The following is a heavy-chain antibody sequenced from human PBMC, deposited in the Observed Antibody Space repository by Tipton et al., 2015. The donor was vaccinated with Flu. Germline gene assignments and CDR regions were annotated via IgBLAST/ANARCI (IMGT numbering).Heavy chain of an antibody. D-gene: IGHD2-2*02. J-gene: IGHJ4*02. V-gene: IGHV4-31*03. CDR3: ARVPGVGYCSSPPCYIPLYYFDY. CDR2: IYYSGST. Sequence: TLSLTCTVSGGSISSGGYYWSWIRQHPGKGLEWIGYIYYSGSTYYNPSLKSRVTISVNTSKNQFSLKLSSVTAADTAVYYCARVPGVGYCSSPPCYIPLYYFDYWGQGTLVTVPS. CDR1: GGSISSGGYY.